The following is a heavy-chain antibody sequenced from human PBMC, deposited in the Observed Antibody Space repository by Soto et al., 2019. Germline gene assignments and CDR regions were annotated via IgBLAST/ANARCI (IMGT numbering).Heavy chain of an antibody. V-gene: IGHV3-30*18. CDR2: ISYDEKTK. D-gene: IGHD6-25*01. J-gene: IGHJ4*02. CDR3: AKGSQMAAVVDK. CDR1: GFTFSTYG. Sequence: QVQLVESGGGVVQPGRSLRLSCAASGFTFSTYGMHWVRQAPGKGLEWLAVISYDEKTKYYEYSVKARFTISRDNSKNSLFLQMNRLRSEYTAVYYCAKGSQMAAVVDKWGQGTLVTVSS.